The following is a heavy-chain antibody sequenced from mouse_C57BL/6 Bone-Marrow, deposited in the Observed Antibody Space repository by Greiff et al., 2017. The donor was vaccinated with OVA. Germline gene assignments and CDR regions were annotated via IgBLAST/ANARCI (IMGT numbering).Heavy chain of an antibody. Sequence: EVQRVESGGGLVQSGRSLRLSCATSGFTFSDFYMEWVRQAPGKGLEWIAASRNKANDYTTEYSASVKGRFIVSRDTSQSILYLQMNALRAEDTAIYYCARDGATDQGYYAMDYWGQGTSVTVSS. J-gene: IGHJ4*01. CDR1: GFTFSDFY. CDR3: ARDGATDQGYYAMDY. V-gene: IGHV7-1*01. D-gene: IGHD3-3*01. CDR2: SRNKANDYTT.